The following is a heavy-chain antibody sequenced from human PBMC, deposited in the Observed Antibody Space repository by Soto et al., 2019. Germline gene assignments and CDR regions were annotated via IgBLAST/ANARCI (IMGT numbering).Heavy chain of an antibody. CDR1: GLTFSRFA. Sequence: EVQVLQSGGGLVQPGGSLRLSCAASGLTFSRFAMSWVRQAPGKGLEWVATIHGSGAITNYADSVRGRFTISRDNSKDTMSLQLNPLRGENTAVYYSAKDKGQGSYPNWCLDVWGRSTLVSVSS. V-gene: IGHV3-23*01. CDR2: IHGSGAIT. CDR3: AKDKGQGSYPNWCLDV. J-gene: IGHJ2*01. D-gene: IGHD3-10*01.